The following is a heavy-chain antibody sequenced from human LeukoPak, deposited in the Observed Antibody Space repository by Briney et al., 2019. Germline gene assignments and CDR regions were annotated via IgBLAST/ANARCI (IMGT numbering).Heavy chain of an antibody. CDR2: IYYSGST. CDR1: GGSISSYY. CDR3: ARESGSGSYRY. V-gene: IGHV4-59*01. D-gene: IGHD3-10*01. Sequence: PSETLSLTCTVSGGSISSYYWSWIRQPPGKGLEWIGYIYYSGSTNYNPSLKSRVTISVDTSKNQFSLKLSSVTAADTAVYYCARESGSGSYRYWGQGTLVTVSP. J-gene: IGHJ4*02.